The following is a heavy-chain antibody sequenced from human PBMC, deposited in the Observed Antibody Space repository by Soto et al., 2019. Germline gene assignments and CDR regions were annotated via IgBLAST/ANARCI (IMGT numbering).Heavy chain of an antibody. J-gene: IGHJ4*02. Sequence: SATLTLTCAIAGGSILSTNWWSWVRQPPGKGLEWIGEIYHSGSTNYNPSLKSRVTISVDKSKNQFSLKLSSVTAADTAVYYCARAPVAAAGTFDYWGQGTLVTVS. CDR2: IYHSGST. D-gene: IGHD6-13*01. V-gene: IGHV4-4*02. CDR1: GGSILSTNW. CDR3: ARAPVAAAGTFDY.